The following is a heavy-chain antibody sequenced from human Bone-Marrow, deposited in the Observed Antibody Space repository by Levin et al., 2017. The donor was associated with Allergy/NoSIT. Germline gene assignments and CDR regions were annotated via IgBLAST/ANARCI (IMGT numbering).Heavy chain of an antibody. V-gene: IGHV3-23*01. CDR2: ISNTGGSI. Sequence: SCATSGFTFSTYSMNWVRQAPGKGLEWVSTISNTGGSIYYADSVRGRFTISRDNSKSALYLQLNNLRAEDTAIYYCASSSVVRAFDSWGQGTVVTVS. D-gene: IGHD5/OR15-5a*01. J-gene: IGHJ3*01. CDR3: ASSSVVRAFDS. CDR1: GFTFSTYS.